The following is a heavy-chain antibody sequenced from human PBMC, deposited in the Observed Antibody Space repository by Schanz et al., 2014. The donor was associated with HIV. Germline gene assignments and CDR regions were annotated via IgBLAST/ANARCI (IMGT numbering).Heavy chain of an antibody. CDR1: GFIFSDHF. Sequence: EVQVVESGGGLVQPGGSLRLSCTTSGFIFSDHFMGWVRQAPGKGLGWVARSEVKSDSYATEYAASVTGRFTISRDDSKNSVYLQMNSLNIEDTAVYYCRGYRFYYGVDFWGQGTTVTVS. CDR3: RGYRFYYGVDF. D-gene: IGHD5-18*01. V-gene: IGHV3-72*01. CDR2: SEVKSDSYAT. J-gene: IGHJ6*02.